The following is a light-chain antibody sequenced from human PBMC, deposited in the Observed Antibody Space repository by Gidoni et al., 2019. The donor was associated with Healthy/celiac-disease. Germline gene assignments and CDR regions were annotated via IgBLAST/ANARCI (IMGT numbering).Light chain of an antibody. CDR2: AAS. CDR3: QQSYSIPLT. V-gene: IGKV1-39*01. J-gene: IGKJ3*01. CDR1: QSISSY. Sequence: DIPMTPSPSSLSASIGDRVTITCRASQSISSYLNWYQQKPGKAPKLLIYAASSLQSGVPSRFSGSGSGTDFTLTISRLQPEDFATYYCQQSYSIPLTFGPGTKVEIK.